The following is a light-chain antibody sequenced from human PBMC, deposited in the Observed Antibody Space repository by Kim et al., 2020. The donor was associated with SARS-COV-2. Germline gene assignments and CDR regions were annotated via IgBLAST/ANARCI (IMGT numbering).Light chain of an antibody. CDR1: KLGDKY. J-gene: IGLJ2*01. Sequence: SVSTGQAASMTCSGDKLGDKYACWYQQKPGQSPVLVIYQDSKRPSGSPGRFSGSNSGNTATLTISGTQAMDEADYYCQAWDSSTGVFGGGTQLTVL. V-gene: IGLV3-1*01. CDR3: QAWDSSTGV. CDR2: QDS.